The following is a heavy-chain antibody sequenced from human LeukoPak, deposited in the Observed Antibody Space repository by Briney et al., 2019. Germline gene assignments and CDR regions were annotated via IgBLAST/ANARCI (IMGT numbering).Heavy chain of an antibody. CDR3: ARRPDTPRWYFDY. D-gene: IGHD2-15*01. J-gene: IGHJ4*03. V-gene: IGHV4-39*07. CDR2: IYYSGSP. CDR1: GGSISSSSYY. Sequence: PSETLSLTCTVSGGSISSSSYYWGWIRQPPGKGLEWIGSIYYSGSPYYNPSLKSRVTISVDTSKNQFSLKLSSVTAADTAVYYCARRPDTPRWYFDYWAKGPRSPSPQ.